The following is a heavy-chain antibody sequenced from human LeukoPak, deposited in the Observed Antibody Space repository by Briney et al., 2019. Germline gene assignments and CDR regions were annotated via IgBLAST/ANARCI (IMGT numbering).Heavy chain of an antibody. D-gene: IGHD3-3*01. Sequence: GGSLRLSCAASGFTFSSYSMNWVRQAPGKGLEWVSTISVGAEYIFYADSVKGRFTISRDDSNNALYLQMHSLRAEDTALYYCASGPPFLKYFEYWGQGTLVTVSS. CDR1: GFTFSSYS. CDR2: ISVGAEYI. CDR3: ASGPPFLKYFEY. J-gene: IGHJ4*02. V-gene: IGHV3-23*01.